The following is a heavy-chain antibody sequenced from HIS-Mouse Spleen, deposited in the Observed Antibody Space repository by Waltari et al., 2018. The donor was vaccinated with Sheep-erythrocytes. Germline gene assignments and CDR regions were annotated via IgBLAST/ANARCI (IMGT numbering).Heavy chain of an antibody. V-gene: IGHV4-34*01. J-gene: IGHJ2*01. CDR2: INHRGST. CDR3: ARGPPNVYFDL. Sequence: QVQLQQWGAGLLKPSETLSLTCAVYGGSFSGYYWSWIRQPPGKGLEWIGEINHRGSTNPHPSLKSQVTIAVDTYKNQFYLKLSSVTAADTAVYYCARGPPNVYFDLWGRGTLVTVSS. CDR1: GGSFSGYY.